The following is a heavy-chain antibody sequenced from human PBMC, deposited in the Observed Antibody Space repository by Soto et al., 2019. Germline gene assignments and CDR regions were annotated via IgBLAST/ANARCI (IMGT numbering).Heavy chain of an antibody. V-gene: IGHV4-34*01. Sequence: SETLSLTCAVYGGSFSGYYWSWIRQPPGKGLEWIGEINHSGSTNYNPSLKSRVTISVDTSKNQFSLKLSSVTAADTAVYYCATLAEDIVVVPAAIPHDYWGQGTLVTVSS. CDR2: INHSGST. D-gene: IGHD2-2*01. CDR1: GGSFSGYY. J-gene: IGHJ4*02. CDR3: ATLAEDIVVVPAAIPHDY.